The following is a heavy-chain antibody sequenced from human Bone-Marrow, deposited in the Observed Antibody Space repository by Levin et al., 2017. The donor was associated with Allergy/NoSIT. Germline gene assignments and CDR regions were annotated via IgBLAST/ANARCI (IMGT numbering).Heavy chain of an antibody. J-gene: IGHJ5*02. V-gene: IGHV3-15*01. CDR1: GFTFSNAW. D-gene: IGHD3-16*01. CDR3: NVWVGNPPLDR. Sequence: GESLKISCAASGFTFSNAWMTWIRQAPGKGLEWVGRIKGQREGGTTDYDAPVRGRFVISRDDSSNMLYLQMNSLKTEDTAIYYCNVWVGNPPLDRWGQGTLVTVSS. CDR2: IKGQREGGTT.